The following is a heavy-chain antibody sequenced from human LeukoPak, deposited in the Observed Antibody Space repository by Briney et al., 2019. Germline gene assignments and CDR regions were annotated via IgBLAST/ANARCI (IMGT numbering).Heavy chain of an antibody. CDR3: AREGYCSGGSCFPYFDY. CDR1: GFTFSSYG. V-gene: IGHV3-33*01. D-gene: IGHD2-15*01. J-gene: IGHJ4*02. CDR2: IWYDGSNK. Sequence: PGGSLRLSCAASGFTFSSYGMHWVRQAPGKGLEWVAVIWYDGSNKYYADSVKGRFTISRDSSKNTLYLQMNSLGAEDTAVYYCAREGYCSGGSCFPYFDYWGQGTLVTVSS.